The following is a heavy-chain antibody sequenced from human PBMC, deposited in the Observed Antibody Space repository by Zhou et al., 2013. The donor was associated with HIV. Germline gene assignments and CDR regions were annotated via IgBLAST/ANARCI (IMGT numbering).Heavy chain of an antibody. D-gene: IGHD3-10*01. J-gene: IGHJ5*02. CDR3: ATAFADFRRGPNWFDP. CDR2: FNPEKGER. CDR1: GYTLRKVS. Sequence: QVHLVQSGGEVQKPGASVKVSCKASGYTLRKVSMHWVRHAPGKGLEYMGGFNPEKGERIYAPQFQRRFTMTEDTSTDTAFMELNSLTFDDTAIYYCATAFADFRRGPNWFDPWGQGTLVTVSS. V-gene: IGHV1-24*01.